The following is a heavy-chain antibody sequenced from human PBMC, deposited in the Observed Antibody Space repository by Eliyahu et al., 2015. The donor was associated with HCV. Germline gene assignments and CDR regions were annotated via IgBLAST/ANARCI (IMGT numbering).Heavy chain of an antibody. Sequence: EVQLVESGGGLVKPGGSXXLSCAASGFTFRKAGXGWGRQAPGKGLEGIGRIKSKTDGGTTDYAAPVKGRFTISRDDSKSTLYLQMNSLKTEDTAVYYCTTGAPGGFDYYLDVWGQGTTVTVSS. J-gene: IGHJ6*03. CDR3: TTGAPGGFDYYLDV. V-gene: IGHV3-15*01. CDR2: IKSKTDGGTT. CDR1: GFTFRKAG. D-gene: IGHD3-10*01.